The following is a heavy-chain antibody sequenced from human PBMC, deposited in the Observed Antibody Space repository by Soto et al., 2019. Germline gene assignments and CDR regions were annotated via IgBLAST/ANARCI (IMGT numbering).Heavy chain of an antibody. V-gene: IGHV3-23*01. J-gene: IGHJ4*02. CDR2: ISGSGGST. CDR1: GFTFSSYG. Sequence: GGSLRLSCAASGFTFSSYGMSWVRQAPGKGLEWVSAISGSGGSTHYADSVKGRFTISRDDAKKTLYLQMNSLRAEDAAVYYCAKAYDSSGYYLRYFDYWGRGTLVTVS. CDR3: AKAYDSSGYYLRYFDY. D-gene: IGHD3-22*01.